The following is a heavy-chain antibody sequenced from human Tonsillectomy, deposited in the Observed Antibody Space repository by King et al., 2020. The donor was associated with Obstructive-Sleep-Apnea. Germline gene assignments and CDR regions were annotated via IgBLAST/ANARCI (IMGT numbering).Heavy chain of an antibody. Sequence: VQLQQSGPSLVKPSQTLSLTCAISGDSVSSNSAAWNWIRQSPSRGLEWLGRTYYRSKWYNDYALSVKSRITINPDTSKNHLSLQLTSVTPEDTAVYYCARQNIVAPGAWFDPWGQGTLATVSS. CDR3: ARQNIVAPGAWFDP. V-gene: IGHV6-1*01. J-gene: IGHJ5*02. CDR2: TYYRSKWYN. D-gene: IGHD5-12*01. CDR1: GDSVSSNSAA.